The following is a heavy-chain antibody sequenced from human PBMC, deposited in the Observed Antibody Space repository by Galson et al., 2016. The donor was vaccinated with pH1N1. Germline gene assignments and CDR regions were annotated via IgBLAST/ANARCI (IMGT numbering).Heavy chain of an antibody. CDR3: ARAIGSRSAY. V-gene: IGHV3-7*01. Sequence: SLRLSCAASGFTFSNYWMHWVRQVPGKGLEWVANIKEHGSETYYVGSVRGRFTISRDNAKNSLYLQMNSLRDEDTALYYCARAIGSRSAYWGQGTLVTVSS. CDR1: GFTFSNYW. J-gene: IGHJ4*02. D-gene: IGHD3-16*02. CDR2: IKEHGSET.